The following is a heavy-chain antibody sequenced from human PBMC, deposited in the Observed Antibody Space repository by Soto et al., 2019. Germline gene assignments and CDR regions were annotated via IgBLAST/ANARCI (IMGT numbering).Heavy chain of an antibody. CDR1: GFTFSTYA. CDR2: ISCSGGST. D-gene: IGHD2-2*01. Sequence: EVQLLESGGALIQAGGSLRLSCAASGFTFSTYAMNWVRQAPGKGLEWVSTISCSGGSTYYADSVKGRFTISRDNSRNTLYLQMNSLRAEDTALYYCASRRLDYCSSTSCYVFDYWGQGTLVTVSS. J-gene: IGHJ4*02. V-gene: IGHV3-23*01. CDR3: ASRRLDYCSSTSCYVFDY.